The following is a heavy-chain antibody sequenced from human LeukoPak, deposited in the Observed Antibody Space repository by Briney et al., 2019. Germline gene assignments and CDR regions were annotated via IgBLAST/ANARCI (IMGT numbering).Heavy chain of an antibody. CDR2: IKTDGSSI. V-gene: IGHV3-74*03. Sequence: PGGSLRLSCTASEFTFSSYWMHWVRQAPGKGLVWVSHIKTDGSSITYADSVKGRFTISRDNAKNTLYLQMNSLRAEDTAVYYCARVRYNNALDYWGQGTLVTASS. CDR1: EFTFSSYW. D-gene: IGHD1-14*01. J-gene: IGHJ4*02. CDR3: ARVRYNNALDY.